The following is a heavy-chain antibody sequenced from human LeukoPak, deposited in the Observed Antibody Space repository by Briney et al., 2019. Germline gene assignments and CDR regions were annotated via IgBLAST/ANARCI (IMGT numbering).Heavy chain of an antibody. J-gene: IGHJ5*02. CDR3: ARGKLYSRLQPNTYNWFDP. V-gene: IGHV4-39*07. CDR2: IYYSGST. CDR1: GGSISSSSYY. Sequence: PSETLSLTCTVSGGSISSSSYYWGWIHQPPGKGLEWIGSIYYSGSTYYNPSLKSRVTISVDTSKNQFSLKLSSVTAADTAVYYCARGKLYSRLQPNTYNWFDPWGQGTLVTVSS. D-gene: IGHD5-24*01.